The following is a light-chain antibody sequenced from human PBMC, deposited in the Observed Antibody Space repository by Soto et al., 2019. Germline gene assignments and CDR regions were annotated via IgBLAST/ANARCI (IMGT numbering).Light chain of an antibody. Sequence: SYELTQPPSVSVAPGETARISCGGNNVGSRSVHWYQQKPGQAPFLVIYYDSDRPSGIPERFSGANSGNTATLIISRVEAGDEADYYCQVWEATGDQVVFGGGTKQTVL. V-gene: IGLV3-21*01. CDR3: QVWEATGDQVV. CDR1: NVGSRS. J-gene: IGLJ2*01. CDR2: YDS.